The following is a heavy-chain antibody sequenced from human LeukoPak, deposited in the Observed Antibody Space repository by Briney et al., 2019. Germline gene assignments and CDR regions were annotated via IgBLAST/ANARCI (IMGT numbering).Heavy chain of an antibody. CDR1: GFTFSSYE. CDR2: ISSSGSTI. D-gene: IGHD6-13*01. V-gene: IGHV3-48*03. J-gene: IGHJ4*02. Sequence: GGSLRLSCAASGFTFSSYEMNWVRQAPGKGLQWVSYISSSGSTIYYADSVEGRFTISRDKAKNSLYLQMNSLRAEDTAVYYCASQPPPSRWSAAGTSYWGQGTLVTVSS. CDR3: ASQPPPSRWSAAGTSY.